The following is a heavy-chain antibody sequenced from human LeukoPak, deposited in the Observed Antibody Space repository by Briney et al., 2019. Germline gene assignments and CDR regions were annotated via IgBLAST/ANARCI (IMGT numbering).Heavy chain of an antibody. Sequence: SETLSLTCTVSGGSISSYYWSWIRQPPGKGLEWIGYIYYSGSTNYNPSLKSRVTISVDTAKNHFSLKLSSVTAPDTAVYYCARGLYGDTFDYWGQGTLVTVSS. CDR3: ARGLYGDTFDY. CDR2: IYYSGST. D-gene: IGHD4-17*01. V-gene: IGHV4-59*01. CDR1: GGSISSYY. J-gene: IGHJ4*02.